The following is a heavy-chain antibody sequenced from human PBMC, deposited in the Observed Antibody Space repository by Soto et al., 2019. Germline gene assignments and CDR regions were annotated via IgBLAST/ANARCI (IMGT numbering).Heavy chain of an antibody. V-gene: IGHV1-69*06. J-gene: IGHJ4*02. CDR1: GGTFSSYA. CDR3: AREEDIVVVVAATPFDY. D-gene: IGHD2-15*01. CDR2: IIPIFGTA. Sequence: GASVKVSCKASGGTFSSYAISWVRQAPGQGLEWMGGIIPIFGTANYAQKFQGRVTITADKSTSTAYMELSSLRSEDTAVYYCAREEDIVVVVAATPFDYWGQGTLVTVS.